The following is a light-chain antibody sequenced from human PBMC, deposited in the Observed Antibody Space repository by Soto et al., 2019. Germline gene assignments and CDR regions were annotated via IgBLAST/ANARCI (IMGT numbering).Light chain of an antibody. Sequence: EIVMTQSPGTLSVSPGERATLLCRASQSVSNNLAWYQQKPGQAPRLLIYGASSRATGIPDRFSGSGSGTDFTLTISRLEPEDFAVYYCQQYGSSPLTFGGGTKVEIK. CDR3: QQYGSSPLT. CDR1: QSVSNN. V-gene: IGKV3-20*01. CDR2: GAS. J-gene: IGKJ4*01.